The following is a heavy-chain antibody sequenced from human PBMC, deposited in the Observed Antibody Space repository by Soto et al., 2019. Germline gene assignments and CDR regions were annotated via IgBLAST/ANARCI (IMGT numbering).Heavy chain of an antibody. D-gene: IGHD1-20*01. Sequence: ASVKVSCKASGYTFTDYYMHWVRQAPGQGLEWMGWINPNSGGTNYAQKFQGWVTMTRDTSISTVYMELSRLRSDDTAVYYCARGLYKSVYYGMDVWGQGTTVTVSS. CDR3: ARGLYKSVYYGMDV. J-gene: IGHJ6*02. V-gene: IGHV1-2*04. CDR2: INPNSGGT. CDR1: GYTFTDYY.